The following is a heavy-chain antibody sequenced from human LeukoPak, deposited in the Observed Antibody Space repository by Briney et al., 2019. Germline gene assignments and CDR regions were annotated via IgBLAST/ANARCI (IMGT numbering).Heavy chain of an antibody. Sequence: ASVKVSCKASGGTFSSYAISWVRQAPGQGLEWMGGIIPIFGTANYAQKFQGRVTITADESTSTAYMELSSLRSEDMAVYYCARSEHCSGGSCYSDLQAVYWGQGTLVTVSS. CDR2: IIPIFGTA. CDR1: GGTFSSYA. D-gene: IGHD2-15*01. CDR3: ARSEHCSGGSCYSDLQAVY. J-gene: IGHJ4*02. V-gene: IGHV1-69*13.